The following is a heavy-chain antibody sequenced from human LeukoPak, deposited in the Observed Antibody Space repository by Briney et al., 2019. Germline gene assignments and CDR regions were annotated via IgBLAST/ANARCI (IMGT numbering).Heavy chain of an antibody. CDR1: GFTFSSYW. CDR2: ISRSGSTK. J-gene: IGHJ6*03. D-gene: IGHD2-15*01. CDR3: ARVLRYCSGGNCYSGGLGYMDV. V-gene: IGHV3-48*04. Sequence: GGSLRLSCAASGFTFSSYWMSWVRQAPGKGLEWVSSISRSGSTKYYADSVKGRFTISRDNAKNSLFLQMNSLRAEDTAVYYCARVLRYCSGGNCYSGGLGYMDVWGKGTTVTISS.